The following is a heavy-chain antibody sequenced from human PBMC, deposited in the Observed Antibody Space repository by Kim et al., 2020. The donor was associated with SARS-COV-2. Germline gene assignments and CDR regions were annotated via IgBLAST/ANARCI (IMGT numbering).Heavy chain of an antibody. CDR3: AKGQCSSTSCYRFDY. V-gene: IGHV3-23*01. Sequence: ESVKGRFTISRDNANNTLYLQMNSLRAEDTDAVYCAKGQCSSTSCYRFDYWGQGSLVTVSS. J-gene: IGHJ4*02. D-gene: IGHD2-2*01.